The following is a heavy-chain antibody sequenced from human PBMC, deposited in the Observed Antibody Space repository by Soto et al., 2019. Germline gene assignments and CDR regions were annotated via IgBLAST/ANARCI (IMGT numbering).Heavy chain of an antibody. Sequence: QVQLQESGPGLVKPSETLSLTCAVSGGSISGEFWSWIRQPPGKGLEWVGYIHYSGSTNYNPSLKSRVTISIDTSKNLFSLKMKSVTAADTAVYYCARLGGSYYNFDYWGQGTLVTVSS. CDR1: GGSISGEF. J-gene: IGHJ4*02. V-gene: IGHV4-59*08. CDR3: ARLGGSYYNFDY. CDR2: IHYSGST. D-gene: IGHD1-26*01.